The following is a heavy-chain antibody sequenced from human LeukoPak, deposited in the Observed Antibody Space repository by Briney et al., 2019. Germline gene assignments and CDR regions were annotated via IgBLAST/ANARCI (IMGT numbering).Heavy chain of an antibody. CDR3: ARGRRSAVVGPEPYFDY. V-gene: IGHV4-34*01. CDR2: INHSGST. CDR1: GGSFSGYY. J-gene: IGHJ4*02. D-gene: IGHD6-19*01. Sequence: SETLSLTCAVYGGSFSGYYWSWIRQPPGKGLEWIGEINHSGSTNFNPSLKSRVTISVEPSQNQFSLPLDSVTAAETAVYLCARGRRSAVVGPEPYFDYWGQGTLVTVSS.